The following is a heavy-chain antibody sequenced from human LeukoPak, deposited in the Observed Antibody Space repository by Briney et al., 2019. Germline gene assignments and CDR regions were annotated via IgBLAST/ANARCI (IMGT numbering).Heavy chain of an antibody. CDR1: GFTFSSYW. CDR3: TTIRPDY. V-gene: IGHV3-74*01. J-gene: IGHJ4*02. Sequence: PGGSLRLSCSASGFTFSSYWMHWVRQAPGKGLVWVSRIKADDYSTDYADSVKGRFTISRDNARNTLYLQMNSLTAEDTAVYYCTTIRPDYWGRGTPVTVSS. D-gene: IGHD5-12*01. CDR2: IKADDYST.